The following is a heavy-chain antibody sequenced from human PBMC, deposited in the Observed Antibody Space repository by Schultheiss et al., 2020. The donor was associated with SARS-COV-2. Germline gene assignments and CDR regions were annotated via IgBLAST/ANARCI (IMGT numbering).Heavy chain of an antibody. D-gene: IGHD1-26*01. Sequence: GGSLRLSCTASGVSLSDYSMNWVRQAPGKGLEWLAYIHSRLSPTFYADSVKGRFTISKDNAKNTLYLQMNNLRPEDTAVYYCARVWEVGTLSDYWGQGALVTVSS. J-gene: IGHJ4*02. CDR2: IHSRLSPT. V-gene: IGHV3-48*01. CDR1: GVSLSDYS. CDR3: ARVWEVGTLSDY.